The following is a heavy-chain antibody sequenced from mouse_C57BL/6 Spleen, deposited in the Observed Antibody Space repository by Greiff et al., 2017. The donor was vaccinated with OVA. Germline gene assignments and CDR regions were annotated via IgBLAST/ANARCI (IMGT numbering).Heavy chain of an antibody. Sequence: QVQLKQSGPGLVAPSQSLSITCTVSGFSLTSYGVHWVRQPPGKGLEWLVVIWSDGSTTYNSAPKSRLSISKNNSKSQVFLKMNSLQTDDTAMYYCAGHGDSNYHWYFGVWGTGTTVTVSS. CDR3: AGHGDSNYHWYFGV. CDR1: GFSLTSYG. CDR2: IWSDGST. J-gene: IGHJ1*03. D-gene: IGHD2-5*01. V-gene: IGHV2-6-1*01.